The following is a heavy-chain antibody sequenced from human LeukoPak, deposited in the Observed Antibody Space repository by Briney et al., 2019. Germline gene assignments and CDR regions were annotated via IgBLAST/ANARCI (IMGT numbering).Heavy chain of an antibody. CDR2: FDPEDGET. Sequence: ASVKVSCKVSGYTFTELSMHWVRQAPGKGLEWMGGFDPEDGETIYAQKFQGRVTMTEDTSTDTAYMELSSLRSEDTAVYYCATGRQLWLRPPFDYWGQGTLVTVSS. J-gene: IGHJ4*02. V-gene: IGHV1-24*01. CDR3: ATGRQLWLRPPFDY. D-gene: IGHD5-18*01. CDR1: GYTFTELS.